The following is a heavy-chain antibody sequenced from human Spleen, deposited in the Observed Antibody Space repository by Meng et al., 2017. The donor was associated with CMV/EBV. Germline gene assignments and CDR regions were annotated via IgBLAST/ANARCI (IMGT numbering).Heavy chain of an antibody. J-gene: IGHJ5*01. CDR3: ARKEGDFWSGYYGFDP. V-gene: IGHV4-31*03. Sequence: SETLSLTCTVSGGSIGSGGYFWSWIRQHPGKGLEWIGDFYFSGSTYYNPSLKSRVTISGDTSKNQFSLKLISVTAADTAIYYCARKEGDFWSGYYGFDPWGQGILVTVSS. CDR1: GGSIGSGGYF. CDR2: FYFSGST. D-gene: IGHD3-3*01.